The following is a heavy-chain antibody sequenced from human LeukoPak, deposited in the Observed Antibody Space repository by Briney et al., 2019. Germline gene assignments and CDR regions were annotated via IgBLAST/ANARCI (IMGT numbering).Heavy chain of an antibody. J-gene: IGHJ4*02. CDR3: AKDLGFAQLWYFNY. Sequence: GGSLRLSCAASGFTFSRYGMHWVRQAPGKGLEWVAGISYDGSNTYYADSVKGRFTISRDNSKHTVYLQMNSLRAEDTAVYYCAKDLGFAQLWYFNYWGQGTLVTVSS. CDR2: ISYDGSNT. V-gene: IGHV3-30*18. D-gene: IGHD5-18*01. CDR1: GFTFSRYG.